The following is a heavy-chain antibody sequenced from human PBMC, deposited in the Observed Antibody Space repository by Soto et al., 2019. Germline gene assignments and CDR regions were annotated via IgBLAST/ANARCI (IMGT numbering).Heavy chain of an antibody. Sequence: SESLSLTCTVSGGSISRYYWSWIRQPPGKGLEWIGYIYYSGSTNYNPSLKSRVTISVDTSKNQFSLKLSSVTAADTAVYYCASTYYYDSSPWFDPWGQGTLVTVSS. J-gene: IGHJ5*02. V-gene: IGHV4-59*01. CDR2: IYYSGST. CDR1: GGSISRYY. D-gene: IGHD3-22*01. CDR3: ASTYYYDSSPWFDP.